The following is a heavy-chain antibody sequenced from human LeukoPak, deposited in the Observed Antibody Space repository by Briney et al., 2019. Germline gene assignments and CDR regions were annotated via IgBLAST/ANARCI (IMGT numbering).Heavy chain of an antibody. V-gene: IGHV4-59*08. D-gene: IGHD2-15*01. J-gene: IGHJ4*02. CDR3: ARGPTYCSSSSCLQGE. CDR2: IYYSGST. Sequence: SETLSLTCTVSGGSISSYYWSWIRQPPGKGLEWIGYIYYSGSTNYNPSLKSRVTISVDTSKNQFSLKLSSVTAADTAVYYCARGPTYCSSSSCLQGEWGQGNPGHRLL. CDR1: GGSISSYY.